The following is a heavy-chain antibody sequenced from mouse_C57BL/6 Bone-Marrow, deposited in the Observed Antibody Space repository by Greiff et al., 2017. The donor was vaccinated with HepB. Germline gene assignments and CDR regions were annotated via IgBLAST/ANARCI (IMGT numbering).Heavy chain of an antibody. Sequence: QVQLQQPGAELVKPGASVKLSCKASGYTFTSYWMQWVKQRPGQGLEWIGEIDPSDSYTNYNQKFKGKATLTVDTSSSTAYMQLSSLTSEDSAVYYCARRRPGYWGQGTTLTVSS. J-gene: IGHJ2*01. V-gene: IGHV1-50*01. CDR2: IDPSDSYT. D-gene: IGHD1-2*01. CDR3: ARRRPGY. CDR1: GYTFTSYW.